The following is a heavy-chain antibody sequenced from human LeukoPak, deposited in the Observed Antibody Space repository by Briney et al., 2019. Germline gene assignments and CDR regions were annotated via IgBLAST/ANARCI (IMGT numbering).Heavy chain of an antibody. V-gene: IGHV5-51*03. Sequence: GKSLKISCKASGYSFSSDWIAWVRPMPGKGLEWMGIIFPIISDTTYSASFQGQVTSLAVKSISTAYLQWSSLKAADTAMYYCTRGCSGGSCSRDAMDVWGQGAMVTVSS. D-gene: IGHD2-15*01. J-gene: IGHJ6*02. CDR1: GYSFSSDW. CDR3: TRGCSGGSCSRDAMDV. CDR2: IFPIISDT.